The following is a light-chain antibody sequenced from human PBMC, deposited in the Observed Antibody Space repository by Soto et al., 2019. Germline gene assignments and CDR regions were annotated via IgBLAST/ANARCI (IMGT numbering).Light chain of an antibody. CDR3: LQKYFYPFT. Sequence: IQMTQSPSSLSASVGDRVTITCRSSQVIRNDLDWFQQKPGKAPKLLIYAASNLQSGVPARFSGSGSGTDFTLTISSLQPEDFATYYCLQKYFYPFTFGPGTKVDIK. CDR1: QVIRND. CDR2: AAS. J-gene: IGKJ3*01. V-gene: IGKV1-6*01.